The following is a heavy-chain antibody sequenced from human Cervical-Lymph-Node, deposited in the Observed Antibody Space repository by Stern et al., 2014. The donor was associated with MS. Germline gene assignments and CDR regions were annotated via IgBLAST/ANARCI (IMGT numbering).Heavy chain of an antibody. D-gene: IGHD2-15*01. CDR1: GGTFSTHA. V-gene: IGHV1-69*11. J-gene: IGHJ4*02. CDR3: AREKSDCSGGSCFSSLDY. CDR2: IIPILDTT. Sequence: VPLVQSGAEVKKPGSSVKVSCKSSGGTFSTHAISWVRQAPGQGLERLGRIIPILDTTDYAQRFQGRLTIDADESTDTAYMELRSLTPDDTAVYYCAREKSDCSGGSCFSSLDYWGQGTLVTVSS.